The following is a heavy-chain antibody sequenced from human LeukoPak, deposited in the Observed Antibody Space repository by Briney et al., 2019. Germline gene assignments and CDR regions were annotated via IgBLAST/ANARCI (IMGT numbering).Heavy chain of an antibody. D-gene: IGHD4-17*01. CDR2: ISSSSSYI. CDR1: GFTFSSYS. CDR3: ARDATTEGYFDY. V-gene: IGHV3-21*01. Sequence: GGSLRLSCAASGFTFSSYSMNWVRQALGKGLEWVSSISSSSSYIYYADSVKGRFTISRDNAKNSLYLQMNSLRAEDTAVYYCARDATTEGYFDYWGQGTLVTVSS. J-gene: IGHJ4*02.